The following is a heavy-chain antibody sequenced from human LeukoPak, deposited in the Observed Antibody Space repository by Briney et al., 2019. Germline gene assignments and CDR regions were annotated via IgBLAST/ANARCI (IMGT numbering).Heavy chain of an antibody. V-gene: IGHV4-39*01. CDR1: GGSISSSTYY. D-gene: IGHD6-19*01. CDR2: IYYSGST. J-gene: IGHJ4*02. Sequence: NPSETLSLTCTVSGGSISSSTYYWGWIRQPPGKGLEWIGSIYYSGSTYYNPSLKSRVTISVDTSKNQFSLKLSSVTAADTAVYYCARRYSYSSLPDYWGQGTLVTVSS. CDR3: ARRYSYSSLPDY.